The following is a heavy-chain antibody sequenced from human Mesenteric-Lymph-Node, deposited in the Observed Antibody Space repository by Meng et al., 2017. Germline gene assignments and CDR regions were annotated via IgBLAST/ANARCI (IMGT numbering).Heavy chain of an antibody. CDR3: ARDLESYGGNTGGFDY. Sequence: GGSLRLSCAASGFTVSSNYMSWVRQAPGKGLEWVSVIYSGGSTYYADSVKGRFTISRDNSKNTLYLQMNSLRAEDTAVYYCARDLESYGGNTGGFDYWGQGTLVTVSS. V-gene: IGHV3-53*01. D-gene: IGHD4-23*01. CDR2: IYSGGST. CDR1: GFTVSSNY. J-gene: IGHJ4*02.